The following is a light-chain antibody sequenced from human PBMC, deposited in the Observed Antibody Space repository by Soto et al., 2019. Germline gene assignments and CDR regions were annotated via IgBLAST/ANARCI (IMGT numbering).Light chain of an antibody. CDR3: SSYTSSSTLV. V-gene: IGLV2-14*03. CDR2: DVS. CDR1: SSDIGAYNY. Sequence: QSALTQPASVSGSPGQSITISCTRTSSDIGAYNYVSWYQQHPGKAPKLMIYDVSNRPSGVSNRFSGSKSGNTASLTISGLQAEDEAHYYCSSYTSSSTLVFGGGTKLTVL. J-gene: IGLJ2*01.